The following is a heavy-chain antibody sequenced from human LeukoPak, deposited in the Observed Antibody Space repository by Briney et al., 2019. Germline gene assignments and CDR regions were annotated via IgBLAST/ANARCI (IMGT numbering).Heavy chain of an antibody. CDR2: ISSSGSTI. CDR1: GLTHSDYY. CDR3: ARGSIGY. V-gene: IGHV3-11*01. D-gene: IGHD2-15*01. Sequence: PGVSETLLCRLSGLTHSDYYTSWIPGARGEGLEWVSYISSSGSTIYYADSVKGRFTISRDNAKNSLYLQMNSLRAEDTAVYYCARGSIGYWGQGTLVTVSS. J-gene: IGHJ4*02.